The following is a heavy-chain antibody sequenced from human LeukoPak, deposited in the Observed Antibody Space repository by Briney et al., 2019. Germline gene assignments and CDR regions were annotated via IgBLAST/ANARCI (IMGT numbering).Heavy chain of an antibody. CDR2: IFGGGGSQ. CDR3: GKTTVGYSSGQKPAWPVDY. V-gene: IGHV3-23*01. CDR1: GFTLGSHA. D-gene: IGHD5-18*01. Sequence: GGSLRLSGEASGFTLGSHAMSGVGQAQGKGLQGVAGIFGGGGSQNYAAPGKGGFTISRDNSRNTVYLQINSLRAEDTAVYYCGKTTVGYSSGQKPAWPVDYWGQGTPVTVSS. J-gene: IGHJ4*02.